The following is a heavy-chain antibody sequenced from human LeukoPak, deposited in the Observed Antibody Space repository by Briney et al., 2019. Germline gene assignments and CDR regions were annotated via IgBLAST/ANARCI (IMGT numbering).Heavy chain of an antibody. CDR3: ARDKLGFGELLSSKTYNWFDP. V-gene: IGHV1-69*13. CDR2: IIPIFGTA. Sequence: ASVKVSCKASGGTFSSYAISWVRQAPGQGLEWMGGIIPIFGTANYAQKFQGRVTITADESTSTAYMELSSLRSEDTAVYYCARDKLGFGELLSSKTYNWFDPWGQGTLVTVSS. J-gene: IGHJ5*02. D-gene: IGHD3-10*01. CDR1: GGTFSSYA.